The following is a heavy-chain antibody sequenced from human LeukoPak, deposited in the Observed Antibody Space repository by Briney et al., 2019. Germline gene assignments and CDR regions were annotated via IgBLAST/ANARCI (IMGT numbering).Heavy chain of an antibody. Sequence: GGSLRLSCAASGFTFDVYAMHWVRQAPGKGLEGVSLISGDGGSTYYADSVKGRFTISRDNSKNSLYLQMNSLRTEDTALYYCAKSRGPFDAFDIWGQGTMVTVSS. CDR2: ISGDGGST. J-gene: IGHJ3*02. V-gene: IGHV3-43*02. CDR1: GFTFDVYA. CDR3: AKSRGPFDAFDI.